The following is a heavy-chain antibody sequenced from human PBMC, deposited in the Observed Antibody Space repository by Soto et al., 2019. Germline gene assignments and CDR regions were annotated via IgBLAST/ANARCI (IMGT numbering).Heavy chain of an antibody. CDR2: IYPGDSDT. Sequence: GESLKISCKGSGYSFTSYWIGWVRQMPGKGLEWMGIIYPGDSDTRYSPSFQGQVTISADKSISTAYLQWSSLKASDTAMYYCAAAPSKYYDSSGYPNYGMDVWGQGTTVTVSS. CDR1: GYSFTSYW. D-gene: IGHD3-22*01. V-gene: IGHV5-51*01. J-gene: IGHJ6*02. CDR3: AAAPSKYYDSSGYPNYGMDV.